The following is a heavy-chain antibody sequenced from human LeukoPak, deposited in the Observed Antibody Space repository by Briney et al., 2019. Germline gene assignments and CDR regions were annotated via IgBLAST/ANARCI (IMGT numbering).Heavy chain of an antibody. D-gene: IGHD3-3*01. V-gene: IGHV4-39*01. CDR1: GGSISSSSYY. Sequence: PSETLSLTCTVSGGSISSSSYYWGWIRQPPGKGLEWIGSIYYSGSTYYNPSLKSRVTISVDTSKNQFFLKLSSVTAADTAVYYCASHRGVVTETPFDYWGQGTLVTVSS. CDR2: IYYSGST. CDR3: ASHRGVVTETPFDY. J-gene: IGHJ4*02.